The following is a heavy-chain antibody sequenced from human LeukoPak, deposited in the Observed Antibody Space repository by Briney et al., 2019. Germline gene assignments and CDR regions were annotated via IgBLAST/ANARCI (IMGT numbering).Heavy chain of an antibody. D-gene: IGHD3-3*01. CDR1: GFTFSTYA. Sequence: GGSLRLSCAASGFTFSTYAMNWVRQAPGKGLEWVSGISGSGDNTYYADSVKGRFTISRDNSKNTLYLQVNSLRAEDTALYYCAKKRNDFWSGYPDFDSWGQGALVTVS. V-gene: IGHV3-23*01. J-gene: IGHJ4*02. CDR2: ISGSGDNT. CDR3: AKKRNDFWSGYPDFDS.